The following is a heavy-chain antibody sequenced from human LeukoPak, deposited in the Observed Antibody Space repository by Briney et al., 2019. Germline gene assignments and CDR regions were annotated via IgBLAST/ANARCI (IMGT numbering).Heavy chain of an antibody. CDR3: ARGRAVDQAFDF. D-gene: IGHD4-23*01. CDR1: GFTFSTYA. Sequence: PGGSLRLSCAASGFTFSTYAMNWVRQAPGKGLDWVSGISDSGGTTYYADSVKGRFTISRDNSRNTLYLQMSSLRAEDAAVYYCARGRAVDQAFDFWGQGTLVTVSS. J-gene: IGHJ4*02. V-gene: IGHV3-23*01. CDR2: ISDSGGTT.